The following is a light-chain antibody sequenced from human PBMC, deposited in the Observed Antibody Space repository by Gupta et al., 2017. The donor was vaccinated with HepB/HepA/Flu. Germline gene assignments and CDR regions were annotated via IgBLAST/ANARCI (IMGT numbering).Light chain of an antibody. CDR1: SSDVGTYNL. CDR2: EVC. CDR3: GADASSGSFV. Sequence: QPALTQPASVPGSSVPSLTISCTGTSSDVGTYNLVSWYQQYPGKAPKLVIYEVCRRPSGVAGRFSGSESGNTASMTSSGHQAEDDADYHGGADASSGSFVFGGGTKLTVL. J-gene: IGLJ3*02. V-gene: IGLV2-23*02.